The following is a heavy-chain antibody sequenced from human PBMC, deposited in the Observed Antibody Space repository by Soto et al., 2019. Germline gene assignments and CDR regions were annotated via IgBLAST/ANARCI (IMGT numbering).Heavy chain of an antibody. CDR1: GGSFSGYY. CDR3: ARAGYCSGGSCYRRSHYFDY. D-gene: IGHD2-15*01. CDR2: INHSGST. V-gene: IGHV4-34*01. J-gene: IGHJ4*02. Sequence: SETLSLTCAVYGGSFSGYYWSWIRQPPGKGLEWIGEINHSGSTNYNPSLKSRVTISVDTSKNQFSLKLSSVTAADTAVYYCARAGYCSGGSCYRRSHYFDYWGQGTLVTVSS.